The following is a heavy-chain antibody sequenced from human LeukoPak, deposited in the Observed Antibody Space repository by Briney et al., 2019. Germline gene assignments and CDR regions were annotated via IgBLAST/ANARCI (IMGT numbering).Heavy chain of an antibody. V-gene: IGHV3-30*18. CDR3: AKVNYYDSSGYYDY. D-gene: IGHD3-22*01. CDR2: ISYDGSNK. J-gene: IGHJ4*02. Sequence: GGSLRLSCAASGFTFSSYGMHWVRQAPGKGLEWVAVISYDGSNKYYADSVKGRFTISRDNSKNTMYLQMNSLRVEDTAVYYCAKVNYYDSSGYYDYWAREPWSPSPQ. CDR1: GFTFSSYG.